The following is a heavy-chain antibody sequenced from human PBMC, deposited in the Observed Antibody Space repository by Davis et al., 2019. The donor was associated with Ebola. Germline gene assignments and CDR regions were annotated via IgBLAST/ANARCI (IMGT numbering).Heavy chain of an antibody. D-gene: IGHD2-2*01. CDR3: ARGRQVPIVAYNFDS. CDR1: GFSFTTYA. J-gene: IGHJ4*02. Sequence: PGGSLRLSCAASGFSFTTYAMSWVRQAPGRGLEWVSGISGSGGSTYDADSVKGRFTISRDNAKNSLFLQMSSLKTEDTAMYYCARGRQVPIVAYNFDSWGQGTLVTVSS. CDR2: ISGSGGST. V-gene: IGHV3-23*01.